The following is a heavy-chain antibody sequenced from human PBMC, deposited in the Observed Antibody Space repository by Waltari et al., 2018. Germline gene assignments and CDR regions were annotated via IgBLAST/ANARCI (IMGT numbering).Heavy chain of an antibody. CDR1: GFTVNPTY. CDR3: ARRLVVAGTLDVFDL. Sequence: EVQLVESGGDLIKPGGSLGLSCATSGFTVNPTYINWVRQSPGKGLEWVSVVYVTGNTDYADSVKGRFTTSRDNSKNTVYLQMDSLRVEDTAMYYCARRLVVAGTLDVFDLWGQGTRVIVSS. D-gene: IGHD2-15*01. J-gene: IGHJ3*01. V-gene: IGHV3-53*03. CDR2: VYVTGNT.